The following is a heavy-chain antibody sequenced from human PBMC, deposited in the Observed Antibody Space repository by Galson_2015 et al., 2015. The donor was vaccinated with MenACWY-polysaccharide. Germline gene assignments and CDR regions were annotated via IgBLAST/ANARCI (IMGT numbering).Heavy chain of an antibody. D-gene: IGHD2-2*01. CDR2: ISYDGSNK. CDR3: ARAYCDRTTCHGMDV. V-gene: IGHV3-30-3*01. J-gene: IGHJ6*02. Sequence: SLRLSCAASGFTFSSYAIHWVRQAPGKGLEWVAVISYDGSNKYYADSVKGRSTISRDNSKNTLYLQMNSLTLEDTAVYYCARAYCDRTTCHGMDVWGQGTTVTVSS. CDR1: GFTFSSYA.